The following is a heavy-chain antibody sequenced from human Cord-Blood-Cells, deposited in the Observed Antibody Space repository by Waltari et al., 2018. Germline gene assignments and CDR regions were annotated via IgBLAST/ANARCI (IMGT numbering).Heavy chain of an antibody. CDR1: GGSISSGDYY. J-gene: IGHJ3*02. Sequence: QVQLQESGPGLVKPSQTLSLTCTVSGGSISSGDYYWSWIRQPPGKGLEWGGYIYYSGSTNYNPALKSRVTMSGDTYKNQFSLKLSSVTAADTAVYYCARVAIGRGSSAFDIWGQGTMVTVSS. V-gene: IGHV4-30-4*08. D-gene: IGHD3-16*01. CDR3: ARVAIGRGSSAFDI. CDR2: IYYSGST.